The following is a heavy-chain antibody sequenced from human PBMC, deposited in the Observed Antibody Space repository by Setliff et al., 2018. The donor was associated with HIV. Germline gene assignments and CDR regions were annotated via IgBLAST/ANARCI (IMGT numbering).Heavy chain of an antibody. CDR3: ARDLHSYSGYPTNY. D-gene: IGHD5-12*01. CDR1: GDAFSNYA. Sequence: EASVKVSCKASGDAFSNYAFIWVRQAPGQGLEWIGWISGYNGNTEYSHKFQDRATITADTSTNTAYMELRSLGFDDTAVYFCARDLHSYSGYPTNYWGQGTLVTVSS. J-gene: IGHJ4*02. CDR2: ISGYNGNT. V-gene: IGHV1-18*01.